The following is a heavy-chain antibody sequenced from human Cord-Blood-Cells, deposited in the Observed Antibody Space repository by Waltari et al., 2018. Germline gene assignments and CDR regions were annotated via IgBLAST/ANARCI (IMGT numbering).Heavy chain of an antibody. Sequence: QVQLQQWGAGLLKPSETLSLTCAVYGGSFSGYYWSGIRQPPGKGLEWIGEINHSGSTTYDPSLKSRVTISVDTSKNQFSLKLSSVTAADTAVYYCARLGSYWFDPWGQGTLVTVSS. CDR1: GGSFSGYY. CDR2: INHSGST. V-gene: IGHV4-34*01. CDR3: ARLGSYWFDP. J-gene: IGHJ5*02.